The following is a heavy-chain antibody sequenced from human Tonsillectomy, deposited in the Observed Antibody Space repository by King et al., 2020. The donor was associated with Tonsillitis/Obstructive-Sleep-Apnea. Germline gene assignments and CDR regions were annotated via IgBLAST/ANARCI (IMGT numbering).Heavy chain of an antibody. CDR2: INHSGST. V-gene: IGHV4-34*01. CDR1: GGSFSGYY. J-gene: IGHJ6*03. Sequence: VQLQQWGAGLLKPSETLSLTCAVYGGSFSGYYWSWIRQPPGKGLEWSGEINHSGSTNYNPSLKSRVTISVDTSKNQFSLKLSSVTAADTAVYYCARDPYCSSTSCPEDYYYYYMDVWGKGTTVTVSS. CDR3: ARDPYCSSTSCPEDYYYYYMDV. D-gene: IGHD2-2*01.